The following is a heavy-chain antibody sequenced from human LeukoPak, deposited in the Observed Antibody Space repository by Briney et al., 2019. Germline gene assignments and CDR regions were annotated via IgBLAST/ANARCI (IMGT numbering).Heavy chain of an antibody. J-gene: IGHJ5*02. CDR2: IYYSGST. CDR3: ARHAVAGTRWFDP. V-gene: IGHV4-39*01. CDR1: GGSISSSSYY. Sequence: SETLSLTCTVSGGSISSSSYYWGWIRQPPGKGLEWIGSIYYSGSTYYNPSLKSRVTISVDTSKNQSSLKLSSVTAADTAVYYCARHAVAGTRWFDPWGQGTLVTVSS. D-gene: IGHD6-19*01.